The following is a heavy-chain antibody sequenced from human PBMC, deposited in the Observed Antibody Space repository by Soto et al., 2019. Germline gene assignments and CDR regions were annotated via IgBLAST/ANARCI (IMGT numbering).Heavy chain of an antibody. CDR3: ASDGVYYSNYRLDY. CDR1: GFTFSSYW. V-gene: IGHV3-74*01. Sequence: GGSLRLSCAASGFTFSSYWMHWVRQAPGKGLVWVSRINSDGSSTSYADSVKGRFTISRDNAKNTLYLQMNSLRAEDTAVYYCASDGVYYSNYRLDYWGQGTLVTVSS. D-gene: IGHD4-4*01. CDR2: INSDGSST. J-gene: IGHJ4*02.